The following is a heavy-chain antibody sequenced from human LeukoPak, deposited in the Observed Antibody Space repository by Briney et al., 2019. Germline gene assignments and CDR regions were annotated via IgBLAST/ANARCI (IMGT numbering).Heavy chain of an antibody. Sequence: SQTLSLTCSVSGDSLRGGTYYWSWIWQPPGKGLWWIGRIYTRGGTSYNPSLKSRVTISVDTSKNQFSLKLTPVTAADTAVYYCARGGGATRIDYWGQGTLVTVSS. V-gene: IGHV4-61*02. CDR3: ARGGGATRIDY. CDR1: GDSLRGGTYY. J-gene: IGHJ4*02. CDR2: IYTRGGT. D-gene: IGHD5-12*01.